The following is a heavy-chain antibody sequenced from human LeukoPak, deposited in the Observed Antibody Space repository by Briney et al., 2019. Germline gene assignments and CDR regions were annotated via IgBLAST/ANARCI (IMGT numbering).Heavy chain of an antibody. CDR2: IWADGSNQ. CDR1: GFTFSNYG. D-gene: IGHD3-10*01. J-gene: IGHJ6*02. Sequence: PGRSLRLSCAASGFTFSNYGMHWVRQAPGKGLEWVVVIWADGSNQYYADSVKGRFTISRDNSNNTLYVQMNSLRVEDTAVYYCAKSGGLSGSGRLAMDVWGQGTTVTVSS. CDR3: AKSGGLSGSGRLAMDV. V-gene: IGHV3-33*06.